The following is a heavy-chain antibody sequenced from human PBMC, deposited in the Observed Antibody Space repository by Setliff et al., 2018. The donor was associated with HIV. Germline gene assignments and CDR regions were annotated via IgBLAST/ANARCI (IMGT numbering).Heavy chain of an antibody. CDR3: ARDLFGSWYTGSSGLAH. J-gene: IGHJ4*02. V-gene: IGHV1-18*01. CDR1: GYTFTSYG. D-gene: IGHD2-2*02. CDR2: ISAYNGNT. Sequence: ASVKVSCKASGYTFTSYGISWVRQAPGQGREWMGWISAYNGNTNYAQKLQGRVTMTTDTSTSTADMELRSLRSDDTAVYYCARDLFGSWYTGSSGLAHWGQGTLVTVSS.